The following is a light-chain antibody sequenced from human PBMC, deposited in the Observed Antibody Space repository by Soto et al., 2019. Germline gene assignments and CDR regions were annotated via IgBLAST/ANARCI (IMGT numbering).Light chain of an antibody. J-gene: IGLJ2*01. Sequence: QSVLTQPPSASGTPGQRVTISCSGSSSNIGSNYVYWYQQLPGTAPKLLIYRNNQRPSGVPDRFSGSKSGTSASLAISGLRSGEKHNNYCEEWVNARGVLVVSGG. CDR1: SSNIGSNY. CDR2: RNN. V-gene: IGLV1-47*01. CDR3: EEWVNARGVLVV.